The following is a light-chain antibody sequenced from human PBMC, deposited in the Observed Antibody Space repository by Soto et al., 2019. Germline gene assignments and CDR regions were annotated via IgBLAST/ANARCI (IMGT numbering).Light chain of an antibody. CDR3: HQYGSSPPT. CDR2: GAS. CDR1: QSVSSSH. V-gene: IGKV3-20*01. J-gene: IGKJ1*01. Sequence: EIVLTQSPATLSLSTGERATLSCRASQSVSSSHLAWYQQKPGQAPRVXIYGASSRAAGIPDGFTGSGSGTDFTLTISRLEPEDFAVYYCHQYGSSPPTFGQGTKVDIK.